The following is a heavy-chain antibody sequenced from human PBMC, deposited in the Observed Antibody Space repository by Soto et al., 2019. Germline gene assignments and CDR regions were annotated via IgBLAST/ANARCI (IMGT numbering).Heavy chain of an antibody. CDR1: GGSFSNYY. J-gene: IGHJ6*03. V-gene: IGHV4-34*01. D-gene: IGHD3-3*01. CDR2: INHSGST. Sequence: PSETLSLTCAVYGGSFSNYYWTWIRQPPGKGLEWIGEINHSGSTNYNPSLESRVTISVDTSKNQFSLRLTSVSAADTATYYCAIGSGFYYMDVWNKGTTVTVSS. CDR3: AIGSGFYYMDV.